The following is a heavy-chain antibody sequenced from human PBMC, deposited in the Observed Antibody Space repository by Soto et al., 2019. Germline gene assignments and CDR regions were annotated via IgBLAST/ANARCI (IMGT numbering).Heavy chain of an antibody. CDR2: INAGNGNT. V-gene: IGHV1-3*01. D-gene: IGHD3-3*01. CDR3: ARASTIFGVVPLASI. J-gene: IGHJ4*02. CDR1: GYTFTSYA. Sequence: ASVKVSCKASGYTFTSYAMHWVRQAPGQRLEWMGRINAGNGNTKYSQKFQGRVTITRDTSASTAYMELSSLRSEDTAVYYCARASTIFGVVPLASIWGQGTLVTVSS.